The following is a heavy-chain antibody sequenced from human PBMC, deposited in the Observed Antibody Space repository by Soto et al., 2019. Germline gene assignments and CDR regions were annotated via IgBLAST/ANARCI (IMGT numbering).Heavy chain of an antibody. Sequence: SETVSLTGAVYGGSFSVYYWSWILQPPGKGLEWIGEINHSGSTNYNPSLKSRVTISVDTSKNQFSLKLSSVTAADTAVYYCARAVWNFCSSTSCYPLYYYYGMDVWGQGTTVTVSS. CDR2: INHSGST. V-gene: IGHV4-34*01. CDR1: GGSFSVYY. CDR3: ARAVWNFCSSTSCYPLYYYYGMDV. J-gene: IGHJ6*02. D-gene: IGHD2-2*01.